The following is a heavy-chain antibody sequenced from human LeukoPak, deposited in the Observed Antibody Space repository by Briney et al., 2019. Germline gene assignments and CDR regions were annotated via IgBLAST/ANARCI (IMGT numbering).Heavy chain of an antibody. J-gene: IGHJ2*01. D-gene: IGHD2-2*01. CDR3: ARLSHIVVVPAAYWYFDL. Sequence: PSETLSLTCTVSGGSISSSSYYWGWIRQPPGKGRKGFGSIFYSGSTYYNPSLKSRVTISVDTSKNQFSLKLSSVTAADTAVYYCARLSHIVVVPAAYWYFDLWGRGTLVTVSS. CDR2: IFYSGST. CDR1: GGSISSSSYY. V-gene: IGHV4-39*01.